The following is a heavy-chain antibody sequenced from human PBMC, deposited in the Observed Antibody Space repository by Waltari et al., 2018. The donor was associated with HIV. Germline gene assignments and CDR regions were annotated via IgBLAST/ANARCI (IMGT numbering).Heavy chain of an antibody. CDR1: GFTFSKYW. J-gene: IGHJ4*02. D-gene: IGHD1-26*01. CDR2: IKQDGNEK. V-gene: IGHV3-7*01. CDR3: ARAYSGTYRIGDY. Sequence: EVQLVETGGALVQPGGSMRVSCVDSGFTFSKYWMTWVPRAPGKGLEWVANIKQDGNEKNYLDSVKGRFTISRDNAKNSLYLQMNNLRDEDSATYYCARAYSGTYRIGDYWGQGTLVTVSS.